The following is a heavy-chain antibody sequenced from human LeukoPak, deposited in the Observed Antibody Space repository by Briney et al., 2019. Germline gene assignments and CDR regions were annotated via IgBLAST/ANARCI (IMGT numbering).Heavy chain of an antibody. CDR1: GYTFTSYG. Sequence: ASVKVSCKASGYTFTSYGISWVRQAPGQGLEWMGWISAYNGNTNYAQKLQGRVTMTTDTSTSTAYMELRSLRSDDTAVYYCARASWGRGYYYYYMDVWGKGTTVTVSS. J-gene: IGHJ6*03. CDR3: ARASWGRGYYYYYMDV. CDR2: ISAYNGNT. D-gene: IGHD3-16*01. V-gene: IGHV1-18*01.